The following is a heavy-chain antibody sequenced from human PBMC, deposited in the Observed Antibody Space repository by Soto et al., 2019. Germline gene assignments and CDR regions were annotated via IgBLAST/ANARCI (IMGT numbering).Heavy chain of an antibody. CDR2: MNPNSGNT. V-gene: IGHV1-8*01. CDR3: ARERSGYFDY. Sequence: QGQLVQSGAEVKKPGASVKASCKGSGYTFTSYDMNWVRQATGQGLEWMGWMNPNSGNTGYAQKFQGRVTMTRNTSISTAFMELSSLRSEDTAVYYYARERSGYFDYWGQGTLVTVSS. J-gene: IGHJ4*02. CDR1: GYTFTSYD. D-gene: IGHD2-15*01.